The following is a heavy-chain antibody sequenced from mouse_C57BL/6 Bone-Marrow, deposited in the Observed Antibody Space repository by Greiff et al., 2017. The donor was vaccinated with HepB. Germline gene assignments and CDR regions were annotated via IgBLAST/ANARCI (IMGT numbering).Heavy chain of an antibody. D-gene: IGHD1-3*01. CDR2: INPYNGDT. Sequence: EVQVVESGPELVKPGDSVKISCKASGYSFTGYFMNWVMQSHGKSLEWIGRINPYNGDTFYNQKFKGKATLTVDKSSSTAHMELRSLTSEDSAVYYCARSLIKARMDYWGQGTSVTVSS. CDR3: ARSLIKARMDY. J-gene: IGHJ4*01. CDR1: GYSFTGYF. V-gene: IGHV1-20*01.